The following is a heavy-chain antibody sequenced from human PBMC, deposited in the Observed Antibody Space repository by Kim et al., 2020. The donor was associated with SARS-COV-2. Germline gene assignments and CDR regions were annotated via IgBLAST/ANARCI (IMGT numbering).Heavy chain of an antibody. V-gene: IGHV3-30*07. J-gene: IGHJ6*02. CDR3: ARGNSGWYITYHGMDV. Sequence: SGKGRFTISRDNSKNTLYLQMNSLRAEDTAVYYCARGNSGWYITYHGMDVWGQGTTVTVSS. D-gene: IGHD6-19*01.